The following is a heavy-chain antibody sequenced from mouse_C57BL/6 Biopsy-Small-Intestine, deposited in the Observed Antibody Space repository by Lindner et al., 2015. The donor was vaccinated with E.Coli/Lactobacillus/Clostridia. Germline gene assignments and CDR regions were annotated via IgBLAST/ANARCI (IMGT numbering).Heavy chain of an antibody. Sequence: VQLQESGAELARPGASVKLSCKASGYAFTSYGISWVKQRTGQGLEWIGEIYPRSGNTYYNEKFKGKATLTADKSSSTAYMELRSLTSEDTAVYYCARRNYGRAMDYWGQGTSVTVSS. CDR3: ARRNYGRAMDY. CDR1: GYAFTSYG. D-gene: IGHD1-1*01. CDR2: IYPRSGNT. J-gene: IGHJ4*01. V-gene: IGHV1-81*01.